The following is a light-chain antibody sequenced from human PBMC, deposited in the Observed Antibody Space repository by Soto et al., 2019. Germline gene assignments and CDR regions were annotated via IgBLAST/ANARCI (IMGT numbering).Light chain of an antibody. CDR3: QQYHNWPPRT. J-gene: IGKJ1*01. V-gene: IGKV3-15*01. Sequence: EIVMTQSPATLSVSPGERVTLSCRASQSVSSNLAWYQQKPGQAPRLHIYGASTRATGIPARFSGGGSETEFTLTISILQSEDFAVYYCQQYHNWPPRTFGQGTKVEIK. CDR2: GAS. CDR1: QSVSSN.